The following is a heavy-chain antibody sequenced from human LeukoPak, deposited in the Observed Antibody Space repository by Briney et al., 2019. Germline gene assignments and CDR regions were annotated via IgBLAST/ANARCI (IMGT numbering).Heavy chain of an antibody. CDR2: INWNGGST. CDR1: GFTFDDYG. D-gene: IGHD3-3*01. J-gene: IGHJ6*03. Sequence: GGSLGLSCAASGFTFDDYGMSWVRQAPGKGLEWVSGINWNGGSTGYADSVKGRFTISRDNAKNSLYLQMNSLRAEDTALYYCAREKEWDYYYYMDVWGKGTTVTVSS. CDR3: AREKEWDYYYYMDV. V-gene: IGHV3-20*04.